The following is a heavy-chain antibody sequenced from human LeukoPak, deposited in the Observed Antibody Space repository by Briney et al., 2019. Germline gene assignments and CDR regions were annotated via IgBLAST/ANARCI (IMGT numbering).Heavy chain of an antibody. J-gene: IGHJ4*02. CDR1: GFTFSSYA. Sequence: GGSLRLSCAASGFTFSSYAMSWVRQAPGKGLEWVSAISGSGGSTYYADSVKGRFTISRDNSKNTLYLQMNGLRAEDTAVYYCAKVGSYGDPMALGYWGQGTLVTVSS. CDR3: AKVGSYGDPMALGY. D-gene: IGHD4-17*01. V-gene: IGHV3-23*01. CDR2: ISGSGGST.